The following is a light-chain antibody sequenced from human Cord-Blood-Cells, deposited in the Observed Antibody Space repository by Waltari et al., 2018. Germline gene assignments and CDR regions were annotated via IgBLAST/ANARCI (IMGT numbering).Light chain of an antibody. Sequence: QSALTQPASASGSPGQSTTISCPGTSSDVGGYNYVSWYQQHPGKAPTLMIYDVSKRPSGVSNRFSGSKSGNTASLTISGLQAEDEADYYCSSYTSSSTLVFGGGTKLTVL. CDR1: SSDVGGYNY. CDR2: DVS. J-gene: IGLJ3*02. V-gene: IGLV2-14*01. CDR3: SSYTSSSTLV.